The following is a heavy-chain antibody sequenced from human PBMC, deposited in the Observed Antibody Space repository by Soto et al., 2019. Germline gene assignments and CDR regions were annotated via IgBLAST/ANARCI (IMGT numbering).Heavy chain of an antibody. V-gene: IGHV2-5*02. CDR3: AHRFYPSTGDWDRGMFDS. D-gene: IGHD2-21*02. J-gene: IGHJ4*02. Sequence: SGPTLVNPTQTLTLTCTFSGFSLSTVGVGVGWIRQPPGEALEWLALIYWDDEKRYRTSLQSRLTISKDTSKSQVVLTMTNMGPADTATYYCAHRFYPSTGDWDRGMFDSWGQGPPVTSPQ. CDR2: IYWDDEK. CDR1: GFSLSTVGVG.